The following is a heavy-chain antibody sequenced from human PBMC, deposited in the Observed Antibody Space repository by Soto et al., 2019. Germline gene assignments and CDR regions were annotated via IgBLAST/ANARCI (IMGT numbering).Heavy chain of an antibody. V-gene: IGHV4-34*01. Sequence: QVQLQQWGAGLLKPSETLSLTCAVYGGSFSGYYWSWIRQPPGKGLEWIGEINHSDSTKYNPSLKSRVTTSEATSKNQLSLKLSSVTAADTAVYYCARLYGSRGPFDYWGQGTLVTVSS. CDR2: INHSDST. D-gene: IGHD6-13*01. J-gene: IGHJ4*02. CDR1: GGSFSGYY. CDR3: ARLYGSRGPFDY.